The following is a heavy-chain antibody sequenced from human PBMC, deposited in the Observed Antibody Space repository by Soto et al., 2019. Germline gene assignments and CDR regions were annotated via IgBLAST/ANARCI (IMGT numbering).Heavy chain of an antibody. Sequence: RIIQTPGEGLEWVSAISGSGGSTYYADSVKGRFTISRDNSKNPLYLQMNSLRAEDTAVYYCAKDLEGRSWPLGDWFGTRGQGILVTVSS. V-gene: IGHV3-23*01. CDR3: AKDLEGRSWPLGDWFGT. CDR2: ISGSGGST. J-gene: IGHJ5*01. D-gene: IGHD6-13*01.